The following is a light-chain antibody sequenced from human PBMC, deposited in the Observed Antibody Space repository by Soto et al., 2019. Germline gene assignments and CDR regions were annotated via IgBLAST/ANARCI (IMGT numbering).Light chain of an antibody. CDR3: MQATQLPYT. Sequence: EIVMTQTPLSSPVTLGQPASSSCRSNESLVYSDGHTYLRWLQQRPGQPPRLMIYKISNRFTGVPDRFSGSGAVTDFTLKISRVEAEDFAVYYCMQATQLPYTFGQGTKLEIK. V-gene: IGKV2-24*01. CDR1: ESLVYSDGHTY. CDR2: KIS. J-gene: IGKJ2*01.